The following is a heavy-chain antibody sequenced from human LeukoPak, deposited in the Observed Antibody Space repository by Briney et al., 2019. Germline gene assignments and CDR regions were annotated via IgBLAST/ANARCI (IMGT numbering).Heavy chain of an antibody. D-gene: IGHD5-18*01. Sequence: SETLSLTCTVSGGSISSSGFYWGWIRQPPGKWLEWIGTTYYSGSTYYNPSLKSRVTISVDTSKNQFSLKLSSVTAADTAVYYCARHAALDTKRGWNNHNWFDPWGQGTLATVSS. CDR1: GGSISSSGFY. CDR3: ARHAALDTKRGWNNHNWFDP. CDR2: TYYSGST. V-gene: IGHV4-39*01. J-gene: IGHJ5*02.